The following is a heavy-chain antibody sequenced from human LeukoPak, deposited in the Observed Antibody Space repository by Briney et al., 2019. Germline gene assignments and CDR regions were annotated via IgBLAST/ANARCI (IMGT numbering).Heavy chain of an antibody. V-gene: IGHV3-11*06. CDR3: ARPPGSFGPVAL. Sequence: PGGSLRLSCAASGFTFSDYYMHWIHQAPGKGLERVSYISSSGSYTHADSVKGRFTISRDNHKNSLYLQVNSLRAEDTALYYCARPPGSFGPVALWGQGTLVTVSS. CDR1: GFTFSDYY. J-gene: IGHJ4*02. D-gene: IGHD2-15*01. CDR2: ISSSGS.